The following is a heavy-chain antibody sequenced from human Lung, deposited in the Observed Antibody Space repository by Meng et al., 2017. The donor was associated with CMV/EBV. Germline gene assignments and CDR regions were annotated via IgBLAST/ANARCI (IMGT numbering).Heavy chain of an antibody. V-gene: IGHV3-23*01. CDR2: IGATAGGT. J-gene: IGHJ4*02. CDR3: AKYSAVGERLYYFDY. CDR1: GLAFSSYG. D-gene: IGHD2-21*01. Sequence: GGSXRLXCAASGLAFSSYGMSWVRQAPGKGLEWVSSIGATAGGTYYADSVKGRFTISRDNAKNTLYLQMNSLSAEDTAVYYCAKYSAVGERLYYFDYWCQGTLVPFTS.